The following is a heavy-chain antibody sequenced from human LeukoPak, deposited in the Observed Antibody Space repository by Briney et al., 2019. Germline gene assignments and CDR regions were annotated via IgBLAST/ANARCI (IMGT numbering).Heavy chain of an antibody. D-gene: IGHD6-19*01. Sequence: PGGSLRLSCAASGFTFSSYSMNWVRQAPGKGLEWVSVIYSGGSTYYGDSVKGRFTISRDNSKNTLYLQMNSLRAEDTAVYYCARLYNSGWSNWFDPWGQGTLVTVSS. V-gene: IGHV3-53*01. CDR1: GFTFSSYS. J-gene: IGHJ5*02. CDR3: ARLYNSGWSNWFDP. CDR2: IYSGGST.